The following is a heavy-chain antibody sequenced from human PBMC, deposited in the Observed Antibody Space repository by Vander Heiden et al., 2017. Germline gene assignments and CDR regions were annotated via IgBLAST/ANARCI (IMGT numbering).Heavy chain of an antibody. CDR1: GFSLSNARMG. CDR3: ARIREAGDYGSFGYWYFDL. CDR2: IFSNDEK. V-gene: IGHV2-26*01. J-gene: IGHJ2*01. D-gene: IGHD4-17*01. Sequence: QVTLKESGPVLVKPTETLTLTCTVSGFSLSNARMGVSWIRQPPGKALEWLAHIFSNDEKSYSTSLKSRLTISKDTSKSQVVLTMTNMDPVDTATYYCARIREAGDYGSFGYWYFDLWGRGTLVTVSS.